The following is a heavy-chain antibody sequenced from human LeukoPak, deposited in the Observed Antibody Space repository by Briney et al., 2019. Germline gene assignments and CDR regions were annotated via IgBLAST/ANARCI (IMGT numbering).Heavy chain of an antibody. CDR2: IWYDGSNK. V-gene: IGHV3-33*06. CDR3: AKDQILLWFGEGASFDY. CDR1: GFTFSSYG. Sequence: GRSLRLSCAASGFTFSSYGMHWVRQAPGKGLEWVAVIWYDGSNKYYADSVKGRFTISRDNSKNTLYLQMNSLRAEDTAVYYCAKDQILLWFGEGASFDYWGQGTLVTVSS. D-gene: IGHD3-10*01. J-gene: IGHJ4*02.